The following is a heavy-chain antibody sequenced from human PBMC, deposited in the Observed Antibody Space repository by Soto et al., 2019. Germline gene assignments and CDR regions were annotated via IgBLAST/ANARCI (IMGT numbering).Heavy chain of an antibody. V-gene: IGHV4-39*01. D-gene: IGHD7-27*01. CDR1: GGSISSSSYY. CDR2: IYYSGSN. Sequence: SETLSLTCTVSGGSISSSSYYWGWIRQPPGKGLEWIGTIYYSGSNYYNPSVKSPVTIYVDTPKLQFPLKLSTVTAADTALYYCARHPLTGGNYYYYMDVWGKGTTVTVSS. CDR3: ARHPLTGGNYYYYMDV. J-gene: IGHJ6*03.